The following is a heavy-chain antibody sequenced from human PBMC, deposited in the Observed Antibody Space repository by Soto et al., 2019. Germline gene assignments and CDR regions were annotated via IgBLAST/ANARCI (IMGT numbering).Heavy chain of an antibody. Sequence: QVQLVESGGGVVQPGRSLRLSCAASGLTFSSSAMHWVRQAPGKGLEWVALISYDGSNKYYVDSVEGRFTISRDNSKNTLDLQMNSLREEDTAVYYCAAETKSYFYGMDVWGQGTTVTVSS. CDR3: AAETKSYFYGMDV. V-gene: IGHV3-30*03. CDR1: GLTFSSSA. CDR2: ISYDGSNK. J-gene: IGHJ6*02.